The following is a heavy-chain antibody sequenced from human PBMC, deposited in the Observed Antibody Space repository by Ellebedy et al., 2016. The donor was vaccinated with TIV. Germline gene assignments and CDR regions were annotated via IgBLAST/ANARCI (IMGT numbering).Heavy chain of an antibody. Sequence: ASVKVSCXASGYTFTAYDIHWVRQAPGQGLESMGWIRPNSGGRQYAQRFQGRITMTRDTSINTAYMELSRLITDDTAVHYCARTGRYSGSTDASDVWGQGTMVTVSS. CDR3: ARTGRYSGSTDASDV. CDR1: GYTFTAYD. D-gene: IGHD3-10*01. CDR2: IRPNSGGR. V-gene: IGHV1-2*02. J-gene: IGHJ3*01.